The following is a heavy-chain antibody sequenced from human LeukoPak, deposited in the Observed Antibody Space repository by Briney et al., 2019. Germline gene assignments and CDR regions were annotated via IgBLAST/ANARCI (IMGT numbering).Heavy chain of an antibody. CDR1: GGSISSSSYY. D-gene: IGHD2-2*01. Sequence: SETLSLTCTVSGGSISSSSYYWGWIRQPPGKGLEWIGSIYYSGSTYYNPSLKSRVTISVDRSKNQFSLKLSSVTAADMAVYYCARLVVPAAILVTTAYYFDYWGQGTLVTVSS. V-gene: IGHV4-39*07. CDR2: IYYSGST. J-gene: IGHJ4*02. CDR3: ARLVVPAAILVTTAYYFDY.